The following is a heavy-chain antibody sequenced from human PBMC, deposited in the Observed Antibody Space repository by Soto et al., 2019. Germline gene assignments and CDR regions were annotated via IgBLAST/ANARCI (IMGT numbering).Heavy chain of an antibody. V-gene: IGHV3-30*03. CDR2: ISSDGHHQ. J-gene: IGHJ4*02. D-gene: IGHD3-22*01. CDR1: GFTFNDYA. Sequence: GRSLRLSCATSGFTFNDYAMYWVRQAPGQGLEWVAMISSDGHHQFYVDNLRGRFTVSRDNSKNTLFLQMNSLRPEDTAVYYCSRGTYYPQSSGLHADYWGPGTVVTVSS. CDR3: SRGTYYPQSSGLHADY.